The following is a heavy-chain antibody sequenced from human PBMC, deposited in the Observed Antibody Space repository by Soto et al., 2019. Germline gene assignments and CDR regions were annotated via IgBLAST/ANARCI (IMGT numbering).Heavy chain of an antibody. D-gene: IGHD6-13*01. V-gene: IGHV4-34*01. Sequence: QVQLQQWGAGLLKPSETLSLTCAVYGGSFSGYYWSWIRKPPGKGLEWIGEINHSGSTNYNPSLKSRVTISVDTSKNQFSRKLSSVTAADTAVYYCARVLAAAEAFDIWGQGTMVTVSS. CDR2: INHSGST. J-gene: IGHJ3*02. CDR3: ARVLAAAEAFDI. CDR1: GGSFSGYY.